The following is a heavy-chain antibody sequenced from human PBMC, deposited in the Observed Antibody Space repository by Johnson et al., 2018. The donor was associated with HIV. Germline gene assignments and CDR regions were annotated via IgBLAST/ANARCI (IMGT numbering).Heavy chain of an antibody. D-gene: IGHD3-22*01. CDR3: ARPYYVISDYYLYSFDI. Sequence: VQLVESGGGVVQPGGSLRLSCAASGFAFSSYGMHWVRQAPGKGLEWVANIKQDGSEKYYVDSVKGRFTISRDNAKNSLYLQMNSLRAEDTAVYYCARPYYVISDYYLYSFDIWGQGTMVAVSS. V-gene: IGHV3-7*01. CDR2: IKQDGSEK. J-gene: IGHJ3*02. CDR1: GFAFSSYG.